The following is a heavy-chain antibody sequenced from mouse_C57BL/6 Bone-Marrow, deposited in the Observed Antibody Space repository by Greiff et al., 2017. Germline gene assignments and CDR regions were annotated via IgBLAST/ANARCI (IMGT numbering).Heavy chain of an antibody. CDR1: GYTFTSYW. J-gene: IGHJ1*03. V-gene: IGHV1-64*01. Sequence: QVQLQQSGAELVKPGASVKLSCKASGYTFTSYWMHWVKQRPGQGLEWIGMIHPNSGSTNYNEKFKSKATLTVDKSSSTAYMQLSSLTSEDSAVYYCARFYSYWYCDVWGTGTTVTVSS. CDR3: ARFYSYWYCDV. D-gene: IGHD2-1*01. CDR2: IHPNSGST.